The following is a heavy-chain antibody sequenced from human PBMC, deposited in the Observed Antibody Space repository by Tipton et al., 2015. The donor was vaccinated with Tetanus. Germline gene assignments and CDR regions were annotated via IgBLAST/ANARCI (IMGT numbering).Heavy chain of an antibody. CDR2: ISGSRLTP. V-gene: IGHV3-23*01. D-gene: IGHD1-14*01. CDR3: AKEALGVLNL. J-gene: IGHJ6*04. CDR1: GFTFKSYT. Sequence: SLRLSCAASGFTFKSYTMNWVRQAPGNGLEWVAAISGSRLTPYYADSVKGRFTISRDNSKNTVSLQLNSLRADDTAIYYCAKEALGVLNLWGKGTTLIVSS.